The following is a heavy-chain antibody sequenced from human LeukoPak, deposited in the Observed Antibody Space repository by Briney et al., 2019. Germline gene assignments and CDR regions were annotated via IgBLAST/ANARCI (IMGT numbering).Heavy chain of an antibody. CDR2: IYYSGST. J-gene: IGHJ6*02. V-gene: IGHV4-59*08. CDR3: ARHGARYCSGGSCYYYYGMDV. CDR1: GGSISSYY. Sequence: SETLSLTCTVSGGSISSYYWSWIRQPPGKGLEWIGYIYYSGSTNYNPSLKSRVTISVDTSKNQFSLKLSSVTAADTAVYYCARHGARYCSGGSCYYYYGMDVWGQGTMVTVSS. D-gene: IGHD2-15*01.